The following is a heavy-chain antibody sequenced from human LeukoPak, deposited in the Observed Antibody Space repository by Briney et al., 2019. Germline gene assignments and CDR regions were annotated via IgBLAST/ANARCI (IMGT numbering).Heavy chain of an antibody. CDR3: ARGYVQGALYYYDSRLPLDY. CDR1: GGSISSGGYY. D-gene: IGHD3-22*01. CDR2: IYYSGST. J-gene: IGHJ4*02. Sequence: SQTLSLTCTVSGGSISSGGYYWSWIRQHPGKGLEWIGYIYYSGSTYYNPSLKSRVTISVDTSKNQFSLKLSSVTAADTAVYYCARGYVQGALYYYDSRLPLDYWGQGTLVTVSS. V-gene: IGHV4-31*03.